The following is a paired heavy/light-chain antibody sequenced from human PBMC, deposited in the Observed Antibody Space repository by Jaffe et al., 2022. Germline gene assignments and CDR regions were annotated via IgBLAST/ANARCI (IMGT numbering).Light chain of an antibody. J-gene: IGKJ4*01. Sequence: DIQLTQSPSFVSASIGDRVTITCRASQDINSYLAWYQQKPGKAPKLLINAASTLESGVPLRFSGGGSGTEFTLTIGSLQPEDLAFYFCQQVNGEFAFTFGGGTQVEAK. CDR2: AAS. CDR3: QQVNGEFAFT. V-gene: IGKV1-9*01. CDR1: QDINSY.
Heavy chain of an antibody. CDR2: TCCDARSS. CDR3: AREGNPYSDYHSFDD. V-gene: IGHV3-48*01. CDR1: EFSSVIYH. D-gene: IGHD4-17*01. J-gene: IGHJ4*02. Sequence: EVQLVQSGGGLVQPGGSLRLSCEVSEFSSVIYHFDWVRQAPGKGLEWIASTCCDARSSNYADSVRGRFSISRDIARNSVFLQMNNLTGDDTAFYFCAREGNPYSDYHSFDDWGQGTLVTVSS.